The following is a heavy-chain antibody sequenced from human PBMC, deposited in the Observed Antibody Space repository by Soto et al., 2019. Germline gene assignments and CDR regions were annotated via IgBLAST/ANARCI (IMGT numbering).Heavy chain of an antibody. CDR2: ISHDGNNR. CDR3: ARDSGYNYGHPLAY. D-gene: IGHD5-18*01. J-gene: IGHJ4*02. CDR1: GFTLSSYA. Sequence: QVQLVESGGGVVQPGGSLRLSCAASGFTLSSYAMYWVRQVPGKGLEWVGVISHDGNNRYYRDSVKGRFTISRDSSENTLFLEMNSLRAEDTAMYYCARDSGYNYGHPLAYWGQGTLATVSS. V-gene: IGHV3-30-3*01.